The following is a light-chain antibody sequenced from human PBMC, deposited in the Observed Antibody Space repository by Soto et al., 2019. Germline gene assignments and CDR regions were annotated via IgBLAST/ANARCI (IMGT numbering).Light chain of an antibody. V-gene: IGKV3-15*01. Sequence: EVVMTQSPATLSVSPGERATLSCRASQSVGNNLAWYQQKPGQAPRLLISGASTRATGIPARFSGSGSGTEFTLTISSLQSEDFAVYYCQQYNSWPLTFGGGTKVDIK. CDR2: GAS. CDR3: QQYNSWPLT. CDR1: QSVGNN. J-gene: IGKJ4*01.